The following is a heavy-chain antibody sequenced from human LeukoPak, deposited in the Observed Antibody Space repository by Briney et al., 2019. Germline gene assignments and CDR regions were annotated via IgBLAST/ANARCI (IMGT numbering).Heavy chain of an antibody. J-gene: IGHJ4*02. V-gene: IGHV4-61*02. Sequence: PSETLSLTCTVSGGSISSGSYYWSWIRQPAGKGLEWIGRIYTSGSTNYNPSLKSRVTISVDTSKNQFSLKLSSVTAADTAVYYCARVGGSSWYFDHWGQGTLVTVSS. CDR2: IYTSGST. CDR1: GGSISSGSYY. CDR3: ARVGGSSWYFDH. D-gene: IGHD6-13*01.